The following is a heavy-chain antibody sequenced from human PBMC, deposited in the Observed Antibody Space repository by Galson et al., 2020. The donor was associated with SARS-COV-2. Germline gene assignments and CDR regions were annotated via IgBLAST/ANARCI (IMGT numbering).Heavy chain of an antibody. CDR2: VNPNSGGA. J-gene: IGHJ4*02. Sequence: ASVKVSCKASGYTFTAYYIHWIRQAPGQGLEWMGWVNPNSGGANYAQKFQGRVTMTRDTSINTAYMELSRLGSDDTAVYYCARDLDRQPIWSGGIDYWGQGTLVTVSS. CDR3: ARDLDRQPIWSGGIDY. D-gene: IGHD3-3*01. V-gene: IGHV1-2*02. CDR1: GYTFTAYY.